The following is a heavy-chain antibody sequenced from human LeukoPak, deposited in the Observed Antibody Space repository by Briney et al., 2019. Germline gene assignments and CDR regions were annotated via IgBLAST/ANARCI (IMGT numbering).Heavy chain of an antibody. CDR3: ASPPNPYYCGDLFDY. V-gene: IGHV3-7*01. CDR2: IKQDGSKK. J-gene: IGHJ4*02. D-gene: IGHD4-17*01. Sequence: GSLRLSCAASGFTFSSYWMSWVRQAPGKGLEWVANIKQDGSKKYYVDSVKGRFTISRDNAKKSLYLLMNSLRAEDTAVYYCASPPNPYYCGDLFDYWGQGTLVTVSS. CDR1: GFTFSSYW.